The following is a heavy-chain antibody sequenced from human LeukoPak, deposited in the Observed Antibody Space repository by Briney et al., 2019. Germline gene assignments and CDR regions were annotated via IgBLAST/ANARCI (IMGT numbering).Heavy chain of an antibody. J-gene: IGHJ4*02. CDR2: IYHSGST. CDR3: ARSDCSSTSCPIDY. Sequence: GSLRLSCAASGFTFSSYAMSWVRQPPGKGLEWIGEIYHSGSTNYNPSLKSRVTISVDKSKNQFSLKLSSVTAADTAVYYCARSDCSSTSCPIDYWGQGTLVTVSS. CDR1: GFTFSSYAM. V-gene: IGHV4-4*02. D-gene: IGHD2-2*01.